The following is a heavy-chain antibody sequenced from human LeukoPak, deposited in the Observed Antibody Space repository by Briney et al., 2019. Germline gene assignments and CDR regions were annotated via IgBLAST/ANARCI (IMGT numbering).Heavy chain of an antibody. V-gene: IGHV3-30*01. CDR3: ASLHSRLGGEWPL. CDR2: TSSDGTDK. J-gene: IGHJ4*02. Sequence: GGSLRLSCAAFGFSFRTFAVHWVRQAPGKGLEWVAVTSSDGTDKYVDSVKGRFTISRDNSKNTLYLQMNTLRPEDTAVYYCASLHSRLGGEWPLWGQGTRVTVSS. D-gene: IGHD3-10*01. CDR1: GFSFRTFA.